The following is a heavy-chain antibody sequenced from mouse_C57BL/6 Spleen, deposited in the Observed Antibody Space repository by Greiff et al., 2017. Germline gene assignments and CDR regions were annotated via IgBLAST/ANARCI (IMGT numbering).Heavy chain of an antibody. V-gene: IGHV1-9*01. CDR3: ATLHGDYAMDH. CDR1: GYTFTGYW. Sequence: VQLQQSGAELMKPGASVKLSCKATGYTFTGYWIEWVKQRPGHGLEWIGEILPGSGSTNYNEKFKGKATFTAATSYNNAYMQLISLTTEDSAIYYCATLHGDYAMDHWGQGTSATVSS. CDR2: ILPGSGST. J-gene: IGHJ4*01.